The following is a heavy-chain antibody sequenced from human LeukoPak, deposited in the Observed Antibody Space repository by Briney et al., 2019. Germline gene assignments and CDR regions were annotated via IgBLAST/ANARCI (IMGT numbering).Heavy chain of an antibody. D-gene: IGHD3-22*01. CDR1: GGSFSGYY. J-gene: IGHJ4*02. CDR3: ARDYDSSGYYYGYYFDY. V-gene: IGHV4-34*01. CDR2: INRSGST. Sequence: PSETLSLTCAVYGGSFSGYYWGWIRQPPGKGLEWIGEINRSGSTNYNPSLKSRVTISVDTSKNQFSLKLSSVTAADTAVYYCARDYDSSGYYYGYYFDYWGQGTLVTVSS.